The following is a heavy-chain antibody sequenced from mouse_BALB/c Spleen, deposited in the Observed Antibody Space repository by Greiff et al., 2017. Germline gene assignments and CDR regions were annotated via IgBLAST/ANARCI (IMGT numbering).Heavy chain of an antibody. D-gene: IGHD2-14*01. CDR2: IWAGGST. CDR1: GFSLTSYG. Sequence: VKLVESGPGLVAPSQSLSITCTVSGFSLTSYGVHWVRQPPGKGLEWLGVIWAGGSTNYNSALMSRLSISKDNSKSQVFLKMNSLQTDDTAMYYCARESLSYYRTDDYAMDYWGQGTSVTVSS. J-gene: IGHJ4*01. V-gene: IGHV2-9*02. CDR3: ARESLSYYRTDDYAMDY.